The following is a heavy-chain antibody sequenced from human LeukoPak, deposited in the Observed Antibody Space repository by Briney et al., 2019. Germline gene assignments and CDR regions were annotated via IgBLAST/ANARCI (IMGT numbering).Heavy chain of an antibody. CDR1: GYTFTSYD. CDR3: VRSGFSAADIDY. J-gene: IGHJ4*02. CDR2: MNPNSGNA. V-gene: IGHV1-8*03. Sequence: ASVKVSCKASGYTFTSYDINWVRQATGQGLEWMGWMNPNSGNAGYAQKFQGRVTITRNTSISTAYMELSSLRSEDTAVYYCVRSGFSAADIDYWGQGTLVTVSS. D-gene: IGHD2-2*01.